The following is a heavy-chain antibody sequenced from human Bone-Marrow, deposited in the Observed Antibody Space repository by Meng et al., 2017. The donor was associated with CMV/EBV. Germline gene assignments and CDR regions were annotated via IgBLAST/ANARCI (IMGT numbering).Heavy chain of an antibody. D-gene: IGHD3-10*01. J-gene: IGHJ6*02. Sequence: ASVKVSCKASGYTFSSYGIIWVRQAPGQGLEWMGWISAYNGNTNYAQKLQGRVTMTTDTSTSTAYMELRSLRSDDTAVYYCARDRGYDYYYGMDVWGQGTTVTVSS. CDR3: ARDRGYDYYYGMDV. CDR1: GYTFSSYG. CDR2: ISAYNGNT. V-gene: IGHV1-18*01.